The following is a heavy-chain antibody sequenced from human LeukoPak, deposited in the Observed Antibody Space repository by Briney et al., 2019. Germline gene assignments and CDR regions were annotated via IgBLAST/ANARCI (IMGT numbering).Heavy chain of an antibody. CDR2: ISPYNGKT. D-gene: IGHD4-11*01. CDR1: GGTFSSYA. J-gene: IGHJ5*02. CDR3: AKGASTDRLMPPHT. Sequence: ASVKVSCKASGGTFSSYAITWVRQAPGQGLEWVGWISPYNGKTSYAQNLQDRVTLTTDTSTSTAYMELRSLKSDDTAVYFCAKGASTDRLMPPHTWGQGSLVTVSS. V-gene: IGHV1-18*01.